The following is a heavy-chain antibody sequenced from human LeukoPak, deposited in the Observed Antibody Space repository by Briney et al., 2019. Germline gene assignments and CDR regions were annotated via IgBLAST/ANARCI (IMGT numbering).Heavy chain of an antibody. V-gene: IGHV1-2*02. CDR1: GYTFTSNY. CDR2: INPNSGGT. Sequence: ASVKVSCKAFGYTFTSNYMHWVRQAPGQGLEWMGWINPNSGGTNYAQKFQGRVTMTRDTSISIVYMELSRLRSDDTAVYSCARGGPSRGTGFYYFDYWGQGTLVTASS. D-gene: IGHD3-10*01. J-gene: IGHJ4*02. CDR3: ARGGPSRGTGFYYFDY.